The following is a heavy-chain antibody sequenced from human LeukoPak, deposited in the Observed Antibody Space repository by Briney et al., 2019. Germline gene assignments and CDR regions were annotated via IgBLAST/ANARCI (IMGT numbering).Heavy chain of an antibody. D-gene: IGHD3-3*01. Sequence: QSWGSLRLSCAASGFTFSSYWMHWVRQAPGKGLVWVSRINSDGSSTSYADSVKGRFTISRDNAKNTLYLQMNSLRAEDTAVYYCARAQKYNYDFWSGSSYYYYYMDVWGKGTTVTVSS. J-gene: IGHJ6*03. CDR3: ARAQKYNYDFWSGSSYYYYYMDV. CDR1: GFTFSSYW. V-gene: IGHV3-74*01. CDR2: INSDGSST.